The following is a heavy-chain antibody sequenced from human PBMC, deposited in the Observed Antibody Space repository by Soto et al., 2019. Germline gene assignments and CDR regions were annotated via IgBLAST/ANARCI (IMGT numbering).Heavy chain of an antibody. Sequence: EVQLLESGGGLVQPGGSLRLSCAASGFTFSSYAMNLVRQAPGKGLEWVSGISGSSGTTYYAESVKGRFTISRDNSKDKLYLQMNSLRAEDTAVYYCAKDRGRVVVVPAAAFDSWGQGTLVTVSS. V-gene: IGHV3-23*01. CDR1: GFTFSSYA. CDR2: ISGSSGTT. D-gene: IGHD2-2*01. J-gene: IGHJ4*02. CDR3: AKDRGRVVVVPAAAFDS.